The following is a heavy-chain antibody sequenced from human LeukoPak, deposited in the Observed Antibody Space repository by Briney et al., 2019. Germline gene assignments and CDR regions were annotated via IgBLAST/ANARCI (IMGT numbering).Heavy chain of an antibody. V-gene: IGHV4-34*01. D-gene: IGHD1-26*01. CDR2: INHSGST. CDR1: GGSFSGYY. CDR3: ARSGSYYMDV. J-gene: IGHJ6*03. Sequence: SETLSLTCAVYGGSFSGYYWSWIRQPPGKGLEWIGEINHSGSTNYNPSLKSRVTMSVDTSKNQFSLKLSSVTAADTAVYYCARSGSYYMDVWGKGTTVTISS.